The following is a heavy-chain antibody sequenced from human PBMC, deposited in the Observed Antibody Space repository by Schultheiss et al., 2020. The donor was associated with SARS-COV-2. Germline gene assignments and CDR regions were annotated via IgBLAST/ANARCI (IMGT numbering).Heavy chain of an antibody. CDR1: GFTFSSYS. V-gene: IGHV3-21*04. CDR2: ISSSGSTI. D-gene: IGHD6-6*01. J-gene: IGHJ5*02. Sequence: GGSLRLSCAASGFTFSSYSMNWVRQAPGKGLEWVSSISSSGSTIYYADSVKGRFTISRDNSKNTLYLQMNSLRAEDTAVYYCARDLSAALHWFDPWGQGTLVTVSS. CDR3: ARDLSAALHWFDP.